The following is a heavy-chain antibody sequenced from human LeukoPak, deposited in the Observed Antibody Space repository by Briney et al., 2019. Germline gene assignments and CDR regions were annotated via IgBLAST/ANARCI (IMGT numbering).Heavy chain of an antibody. CDR3: ARDPSYFYCYAMDV. V-gene: IGHV4-61*02. CDR1: GDSMSNGTYY. J-gene: IGHJ6*02. Sequence: SQTLSLTCIVSGDSMSNGTYYWSWIRQPAGKGLEWIGRIYSSGSTNYNPSLKSRVTISVDTSKSQFSLKLSSVTAADTAVYYCARDPSYFYCYAMDVWGQGTTVTVSS. CDR2: IYSSGST.